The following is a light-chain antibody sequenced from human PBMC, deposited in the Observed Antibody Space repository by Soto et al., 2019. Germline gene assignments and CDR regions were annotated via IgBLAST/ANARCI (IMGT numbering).Light chain of an antibody. CDR1: SSDVGGYNS. J-gene: IGLJ2*01. Sequence: QSALTQPTSVSGSPGQSITISCTGSSSDVGGYNSVSWYQQHPGKAPKLMIYDVNTRPSGVSNRFSGSKSSNTASLTISGLQAEDEADYYSSSYTTSSTLGMVFGGGTKLTVL. CDR3: SSYTTSSTLGMV. CDR2: DVN. V-gene: IGLV2-14*01.